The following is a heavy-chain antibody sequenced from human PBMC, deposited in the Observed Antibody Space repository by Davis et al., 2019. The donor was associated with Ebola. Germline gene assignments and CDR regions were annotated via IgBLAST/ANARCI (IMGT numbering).Heavy chain of an antibody. V-gene: IGHV3-74*01. CDR1: GFTFSSYW. J-gene: IGHJ5*02. Sequence: HTGGSLRLSCAASGFTFSSYWMHWVRQAPGKGLVWVSRINSDGSSTSYADSVKGRFTISRDNAKNTLYLQMNSLRAEDTAVYYCARVHSDYGDYFWFDPWGQGTLVTVSS. CDR3: ARVHSDYGDYFWFDP. D-gene: IGHD4-17*01. CDR2: INSDGSST.